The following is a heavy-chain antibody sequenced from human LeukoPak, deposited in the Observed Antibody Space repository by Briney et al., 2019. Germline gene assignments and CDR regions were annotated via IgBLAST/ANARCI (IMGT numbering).Heavy chain of an antibody. J-gene: IGHJ6*02. V-gene: IGHV4-59*01. D-gene: IGHD2-21*02. Sequence: SETLSLTCGVSGGAITNYYWNWIRQAPGKGLEWLGYIYYTGSTTYNPSVKSRITISLDTSKKQISLKLRSVTAADTAVYYCAKDESVVTAIDYYYGMDVWGQGTTVTVSS. CDR1: GGAITNYY. CDR3: AKDESVVTAIDYYYGMDV. CDR2: IYYTGST.